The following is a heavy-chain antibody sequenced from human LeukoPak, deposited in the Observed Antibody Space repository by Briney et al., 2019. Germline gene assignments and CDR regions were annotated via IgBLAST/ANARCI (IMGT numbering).Heavy chain of an antibody. J-gene: IGHJ4*02. CDR1: GFTFSSYV. Sequence: PGGSLRLSCGASGFTFSSYVMTWVRQAPGKGLEWVSAISASGGSTYYADSVKGRFTISRDNSKNTLYLQMNSLRAEDTAVYYCATGQYYDYWGQGTLVTVSS. CDR3: ATGQYYDY. CDR2: ISASGGST. V-gene: IGHV3-23*01.